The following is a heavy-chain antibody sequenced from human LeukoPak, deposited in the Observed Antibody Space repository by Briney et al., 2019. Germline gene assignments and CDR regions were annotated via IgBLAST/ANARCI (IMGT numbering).Heavy chain of an antibody. D-gene: IGHD3-9*01. CDR1: GGSFSGYY. CDR2: INHSGST. CDR3: ARRQGLVLRYFDWPNWFDP. J-gene: IGHJ5*02. Sequence: SETLSLTCAVYGGSFSGYYWSWIRQPPGKGREWIGEINHSGSTNYNPSLKSRVTISVDTSKNQFSLKLSSVTAADTAVYYCARRQGLVLRYFDWPNWFDPWGQGTLVTVSS. V-gene: IGHV4-34*01.